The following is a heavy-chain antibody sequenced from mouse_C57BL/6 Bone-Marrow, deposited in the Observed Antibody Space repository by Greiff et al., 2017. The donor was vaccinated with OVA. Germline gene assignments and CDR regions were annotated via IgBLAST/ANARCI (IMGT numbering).Heavy chain of an antibody. CDR1: GFTFSSYG. CDR2: ISSGGSYT. V-gene: IGHV5-6*01. Sequence: EVQLVESGGDLVKPGGSLKLSCAASGFTFSSYGMSWVRQTPDKRLEWVATISSGGSYTYYPDSVKGRFTISRDNAKNTLYLQMSSLKSEDTAMYYCARPDGYYSWFAYWGQGTLVTVSA. J-gene: IGHJ3*01. CDR3: ARPDGYYSWFAY. D-gene: IGHD2-3*01.